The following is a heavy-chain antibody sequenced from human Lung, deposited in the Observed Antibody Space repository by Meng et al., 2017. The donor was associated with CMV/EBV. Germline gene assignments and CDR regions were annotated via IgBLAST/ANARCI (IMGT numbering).Heavy chain of an antibody. CDR1: GDTFRSHA. D-gene: IGHD3-22*01. V-gene: IGHV1-69*10. CDR3: ARALYYYDSSGYYPYFDY. Sequence: SXXVSXKASGDTFRSHAISWVRQDPGQGLEWMGGIIPILGIATYAQKFQGRVAIAADKSTTTAYMELSRLRSEDTAVYFCARALYYYDSSGYYPYFDYWGQGXLVTVSS. J-gene: IGHJ4*02. CDR2: IIPILGIA.